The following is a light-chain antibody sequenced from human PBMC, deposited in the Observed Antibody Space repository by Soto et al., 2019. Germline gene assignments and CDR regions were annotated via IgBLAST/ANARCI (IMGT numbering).Light chain of an antibody. Sequence: EIVMTQSPATLSVSVGERATLSCRASHSVSSKLAGYQQKPGQAPRLLLYGAFTRATDIPARFSGSGSGTEFTLTISSLQSEDFAVYYFQQYNDWPPQLTFGGGTKVEIK. CDR1: HSVSSK. V-gene: IGKV3-15*01. CDR3: QQYNDWPPQLT. J-gene: IGKJ4*01. CDR2: GAF.